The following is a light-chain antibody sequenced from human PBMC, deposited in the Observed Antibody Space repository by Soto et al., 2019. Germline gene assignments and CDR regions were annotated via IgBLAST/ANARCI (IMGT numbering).Light chain of an antibody. CDR2: GAS. Sequence: EIVMTQSPATLSVSPGERVTLSCRASHSVSSRLAWYQEKPGQAPRLLIYGASTRATGLPARFSGSGSGTEFTLTISSLRSEDFAVYYCQHYTNWPLTFGGGTKVDIK. J-gene: IGKJ4*01. CDR1: HSVSSR. V-gene: IGKV3-15*01. CDR3: QHYTNWPLT.